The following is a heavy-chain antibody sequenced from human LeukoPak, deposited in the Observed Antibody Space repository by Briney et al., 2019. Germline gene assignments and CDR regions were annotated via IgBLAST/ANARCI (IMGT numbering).Heavy chain of an antibody. J-gene: IGHJ4*02. CDR1: AFTFSSYA. Sequence: GRSLRLSCAASAFTFSSYAMHWVRQAPGKGLEWVAVISYDGSNKYYADSVKGRFTISRDNSKNTLYLQMNSLRAEDTAVYYCARGPSGYHNTGGQGTLVTVSS. CDR2: ISYDGSNK. CDR3: ARGPSGYHNT. V-gene: IGHV3-30*14. D-gene: IGHD5-12*01.